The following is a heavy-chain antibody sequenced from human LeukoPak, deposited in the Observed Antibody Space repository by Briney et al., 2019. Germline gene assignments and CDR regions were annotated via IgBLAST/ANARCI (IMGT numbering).Heavy chain of an antibody. CDR3: ARADYGGNRPDWFDP. J-gene: IGHJ5*02. CDR2: ISSSGSTI. CDR1: GFTFSDYY. Sequence: GGSLRLSCAASGFTFSDYYMSWIRQAPGKGLEWVSYISSSGSTIYYADSVKGRFTISRDNAKNSLYLQMNSLRAEDTAVYYCARADYGGNRPDWFDPWGQGTLVTVSS. V-gene: IGHV3-11*01. D-gene: IGHD4-23*01.